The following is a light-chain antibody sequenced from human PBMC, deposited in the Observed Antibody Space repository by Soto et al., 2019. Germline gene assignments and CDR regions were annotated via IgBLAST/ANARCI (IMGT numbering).Light chain of an antibody. CDR1: QSVSSSA. J-gene: IGKJ4*01. Sequence: MVLTQSPGILSLSPGDRATLSCRASQSVSSSALAWYQQKPAQAPRLLVYGASNKATGLPDRFSGSGSGTDFTLTISRLEPEDFAFYFCQQYGDSPVTFGGGT. CDR3: QQYGDSPVT. V-gene: IGKV3-20*01. CDR2: GAS.